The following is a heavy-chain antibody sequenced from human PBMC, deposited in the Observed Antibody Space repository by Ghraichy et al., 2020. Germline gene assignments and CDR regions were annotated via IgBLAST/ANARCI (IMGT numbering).Heavy chain of an antibody. J-gene: IGHJ4*02. CDR1: GFTFSRYW. D-gene: IGHD3-16*02. Sequence: GGSLRLSSTASGFTFSRYWMSWVRQAPGKGLEWVTSIHKDGGEKFYVASVKGRFITSRDNSQDSLFLQMNSLRAEDTAVYYCVRFKVWGTYRPYFFDYWGQGILVTVSS. V-gene: IGHV3-7*03. CDR3: VRFKVWGTYRPYFFDY. CDR2: IHKDGGEK.